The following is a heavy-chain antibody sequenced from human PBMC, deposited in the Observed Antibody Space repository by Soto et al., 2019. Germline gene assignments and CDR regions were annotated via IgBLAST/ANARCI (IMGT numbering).Heavy chain of an antibody. V-gene: IGHV4-34*01. CDR1: GGSFSGYY. CDR2: INHSGST. D-gene: IGHD2-2*01. Sequence: SETLSLTCAVYGGSFSGYYWSWIRQPPGKGLEWIGEINHSGSTNYNPSLKSRVTISVDTSKNQFSLKLSSVTAADTAVYYCARGVVVPAATTPNYFDSWGQGTSVTVSS. CDR3: ARGVVVPAATTPNYFDS. J-gene: IGHJ4*02.